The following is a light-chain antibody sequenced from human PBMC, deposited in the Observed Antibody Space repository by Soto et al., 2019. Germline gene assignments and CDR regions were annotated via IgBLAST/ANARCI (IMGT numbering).Light chain of an antibody. CDR2: TAS. CDR1: QGISTY. V-gene: IGKV1-9*01. CDR3: QQLAGFPIT. Sequence: DIHLTQSPSFLSASVGDRVTITCRASQGISTYLAWYQQKPGKAPNLLIYTASTLQTGVPSRFSGSAFGTEFTLTISSLQPEDFATYYRQQLAGFPITFGQGTRLEIK. J-gene: IGKJ5*01.